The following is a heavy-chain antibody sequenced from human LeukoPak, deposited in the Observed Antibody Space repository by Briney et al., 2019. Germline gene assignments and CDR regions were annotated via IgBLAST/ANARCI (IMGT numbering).Heavy chain of an antibody. J-gene: IGHJ4*02. CDR2: INPSGGST. CDR1: GYTFTSYY. D-gene: IGHD1-26*01. V-gene: IGHV1-46*01. CDR3: ARDLPGSYFDY. Sequence: ASVTVSCTASGYTFTSYYMHWVRQAPGQGLEWMGIINPSGGSTSYAQKFQGRVTMTRDTSTSTVYMELSSLRSEDTAVYYCARDLPGSYFDYWGQGTLVTVSS.